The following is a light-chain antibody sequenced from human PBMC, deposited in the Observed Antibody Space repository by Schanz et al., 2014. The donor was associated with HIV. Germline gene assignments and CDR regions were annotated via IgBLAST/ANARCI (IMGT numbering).Light chain of an antibody. CDR2: GAS. J-gene: IGKJ2*01. Sequence: EIVLTQSPGTLSLSPGERATLSCRASQSVSSSYLAWYQQKPGQAPRLLIYGASSRATGVPLRFSGRGSGTEFTLTISSLEPDDFATYYCQQCVTYPYTFGQGTKLDIK. CDR1: QSVSSSY. V-gene: IGKV3-20*01. CDR3: QQCVTYPYT.